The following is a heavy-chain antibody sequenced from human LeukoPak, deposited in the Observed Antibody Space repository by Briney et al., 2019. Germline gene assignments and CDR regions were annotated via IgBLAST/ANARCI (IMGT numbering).Heavy chain of an antibody. Sequence: GGSLRLSCAASGFTFSSYGMHWVRQAPGKGLVWVAVISYDGSNKYYADSVKGRFTISRDNSKNTLYLQMNSLRAEDTAVYYCATNDIVVVPAAIWGQGTLVTVSS. J-gene: IGHJ4*02. CDR1: GFTFSSYG. CDR3: ATNDIVVVPAAI. V-gene: IGHV3-30*03. CDR2: ISYDGSNK. D-gene: IGHD2-2*02.